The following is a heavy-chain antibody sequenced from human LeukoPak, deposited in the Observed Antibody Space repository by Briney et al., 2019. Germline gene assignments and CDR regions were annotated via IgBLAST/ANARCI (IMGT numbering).Heavy chain of an antibody. CDR1: GFTFSSYA. D-gene: IGHD3-3*01. CDR2: ISYDGSNK. J-gene: IGHJ4*02. V-gene: IGHV3-30*04. Sequence: PGTSLRLSCAASGFTFSSYAMHWVRQAPGKGLEWVAVISYDGSNKYYADSVKGRFTISRDNSKNTLYLQMNSLRAEDTAVYYCARDKNRVTIFAVAVDYWGQGTLVTVSS. CDR3: ARDKNRVTIFAVAVDY.